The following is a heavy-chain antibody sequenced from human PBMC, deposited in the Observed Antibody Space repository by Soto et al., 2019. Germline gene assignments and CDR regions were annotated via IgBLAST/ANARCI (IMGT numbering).Heavy chain of an antibody. CDR3: ARFRGWGCDY. Sequence: VLLVESGGGLVQPGGSLRLSCEASGFTFSSFDMHWVRQATGKGLEWVSGIGAAGDTYYPGSVRGRFTISRENAKKSLYLQMKSLRAGDTAVYYCARFRGWGCDYWGQGTLVTVSS. CDR1: GFTFSSFD. V-gene: IGHV3-13*01. D-gene: IGHD7-27*01. CDR2: IGAAGDT. J-gene: IGHJ4*02.